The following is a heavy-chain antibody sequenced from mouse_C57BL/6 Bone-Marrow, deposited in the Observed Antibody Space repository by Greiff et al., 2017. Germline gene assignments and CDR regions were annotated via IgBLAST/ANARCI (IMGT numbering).Heavy chain of an antibody. J-gene: IGHJ3*01. CDR1: GFNIKDAY. CDR2: IDPENGDT. CDR3: TTRLDFIYYCGSSSAWFAY. Sequence: VHVKQSGAELVRPGASVKLSCTASGFNIKDAYMHWVKQRPEQGLEWIGWIDPENGDTEYAPKFQGQATITADTSSNTAYLQLSSLTSEDTAFYYWTTRLDFIYYCGSSSAWFAYWGQGTLVTVSA. D-gene: IGHD1-1*01. V-gene: IGHV14-4*01.